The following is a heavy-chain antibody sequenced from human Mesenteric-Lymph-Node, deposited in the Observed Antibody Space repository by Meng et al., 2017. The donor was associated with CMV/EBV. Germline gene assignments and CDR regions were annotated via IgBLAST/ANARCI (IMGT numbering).Heavy chain of an antibody. Sequence: ASVKVSCKASGYSFTDYGISWVRQAPGQGLEWMGWISAYNGNTNYAQKLQGRVTMTTDTSTSTAYMELRSLRSDDTAVYYCARLSSTTMIEGGMDVWGQGTTVTVSS. CDR3: ARLSSTTMIEGGMDV. CDR2: ISAYNGNT. D-gene: IGHD3-22*01. CDR1: GYSFTDYG. J-gene: IGHJ6*02. V-gene: IGHV1-18*01.